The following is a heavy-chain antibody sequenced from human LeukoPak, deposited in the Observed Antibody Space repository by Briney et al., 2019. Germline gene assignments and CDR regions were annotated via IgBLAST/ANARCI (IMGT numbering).Heavy chain of an antibody. V-gene: IGHV4-59*10. CDR3: ARKEGITGTKDAFDI. J-gene: IGHJ3*02. CDR2: IYTSGST. CDR1: GGSFSGYY. D-gene: IGHD1-20*01. Sequence: SETLSLTCAVYGGSFSGYYWSWIRQPAGKGLEWIGRIYTSGSTNYNPSFKSRVTISVDTSKNQFSLKLSSVTAADTAVYYCARKEGITGTKDAFDIWGQGTMVTVSS.